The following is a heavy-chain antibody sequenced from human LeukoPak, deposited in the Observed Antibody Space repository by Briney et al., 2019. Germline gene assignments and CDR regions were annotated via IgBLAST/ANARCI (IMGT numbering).Heavy chain of an antibody. J-gene: IGHJ4*02. CDR3: ARAGYGDSDFDY. CDR2: IYHSGNT. D-gene: IGHD4-17*01. Sequence: SKTLSLTCTVSGYSISTSYYWGWIRQPPGKGLEWIGSIYHSGNTYYNPSLKSRVTISVDTSKNQFSLKLNSVTAADTAVYYCARAGYGDSDFDYWGQGTLVTVSS. CDR1: GYSISTSYY. V-gene: IGHV4-38-2*02.